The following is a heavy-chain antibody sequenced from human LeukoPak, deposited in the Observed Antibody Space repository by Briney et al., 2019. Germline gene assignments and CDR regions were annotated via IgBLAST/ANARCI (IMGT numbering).Heavy chain of an antibody. V-gene: IGHV3-48*03. CDR3: ACLGVLWFGGARNGMDV. Sequence: PGGSLRLSCAASGFTFSSYEMNWVRQAPGEGLEWVSYISSSGSTIYYADSVKGRFTISRDNAKNSLYLQMNSLRAADTAVYYCACLGVLWFGGARNGMDVWGKGTTVTVSS. D-gene: IGHD3-10*01. J-gene: IGHJ6*04. CDR2: ISSSGSTI. CDR1: GFTFSSYE.